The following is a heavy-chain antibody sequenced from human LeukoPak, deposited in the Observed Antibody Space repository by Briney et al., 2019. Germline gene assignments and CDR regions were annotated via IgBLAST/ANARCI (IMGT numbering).Heavy chain of an antibody. Sequence: GGSLRLSCAASGFTFSDYYMSWIRQAPGKGLEWVSYISSSSSYTKYADSVKGRFTISRDNAKNSLYLQVNSLRAEDTAVYYCARGTGTTAYFDYWGQGTLVTVSS. D-gene: IGHD1-1*01. V-gene: IGHV3-11*06. CDR3: ARGTGTTAYFDY. CDR2: ISSSSSYT. CDR1: GFTFSDYY. J-gene: IGHJ4*02.